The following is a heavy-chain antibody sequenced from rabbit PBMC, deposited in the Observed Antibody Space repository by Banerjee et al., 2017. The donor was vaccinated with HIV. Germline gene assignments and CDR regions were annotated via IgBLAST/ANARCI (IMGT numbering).Heavy chain of an antibody. V-gene: IGHV1S40*01. CDR1: GFSFTKSDY. J-gene: IGHJ4*01. Sequence: QSLEESRGGLVKPGGTLTLTCTASGFSFTKSDYMCWVRQAPGKGLEWIACILTGPDAYSYYANWAEGRFTISTTSSTTVTLQMTSLTAADTATYFCARDEYVNLADYGYGDFPLWGPGTLVTVS. CDR3: ARDEYVNLADYGYGDFPL. D-gene: IGHD6-1*01. CDR2: ILTGPDAYS.